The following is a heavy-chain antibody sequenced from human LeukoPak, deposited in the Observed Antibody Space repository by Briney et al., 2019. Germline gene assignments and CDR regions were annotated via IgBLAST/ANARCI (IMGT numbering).Heavy chain of an antibody. CDR3: ASSSGSYYFYYYYYMDV. V-gene: IGHV3-21*01. CDR1: GFTFSSYS. CDR2: ISSSSSYI. J-gene: IGHJ6*03. D-gene: IGHD1-26*01. Sequence: GGSLRLSCAASGFTFSSYSMNWVRQAPGKGLEWVSSISSSSSYIYYADSVKGRFTISRDNAKNSLYLQMNSLRAEDTAVFYCASSSGSYYFYYYYYMDVWGKGTTVTVSS.